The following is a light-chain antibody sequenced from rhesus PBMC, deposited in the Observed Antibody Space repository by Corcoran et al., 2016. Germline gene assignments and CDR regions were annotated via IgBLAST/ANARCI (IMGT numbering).Light chain of an antibody. CDR3: QQGNSNPWT. CDR1: QGISSY. Sequence: DIQMSQSPSSLSASVGDRVTITCRASQGISSYLNWYQQKPGKAPKLLIYYANSLNSGVPSRFSGRGSWTEFTLTISSLQPEEFATYYCQQGNSNPWTFGQGTKVEV. V-gene: IGKV1-32*02. J-gene: IGKJ1*01. CDR2: YAN.